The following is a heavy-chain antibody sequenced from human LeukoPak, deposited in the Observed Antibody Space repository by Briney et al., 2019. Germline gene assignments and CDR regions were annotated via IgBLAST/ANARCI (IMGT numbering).Heavy chain of an antibody. CDR1: GFTFSSYW. CDR2: INSDESTT. CDR3: ARRSAARSGFDY. J-gene: IGHJ4*02. D-gene: IGHD6-6*01. V-gene: IGHV3-74*01. Sequence: GGSLRLSCAASGFTFSSYWMHWVRQAPGKGLVGVSRINSDESTTSYADSVKGRFTISRDNAKSTLYLQMNSLRAEDTAVYYCARRSAARSGFDYWGQGTLVTVSS.